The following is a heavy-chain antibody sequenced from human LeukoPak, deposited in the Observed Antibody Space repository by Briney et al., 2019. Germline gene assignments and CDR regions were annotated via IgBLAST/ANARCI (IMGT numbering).Heavy chain of an antibody. CDR3: ASTAYYYDSSGYYADWYFDL. Sequence: TSETLSLTCTVSGGSISSYYWSWIRQPPGKGLEWIGYIYYSGSTNYNPSLKSRVTISVDTSKNQFSLKLSSVTAADTAVYYCASTAYYYDSSGYYADWYFDLWGRGTLVTVSS. V-gene: IGHV4-59*08. CDR2: IYYSGST. D-gene: IGHD3-22*01. J-gene: IGHJ2*01. CDR1: GGSISSYY.